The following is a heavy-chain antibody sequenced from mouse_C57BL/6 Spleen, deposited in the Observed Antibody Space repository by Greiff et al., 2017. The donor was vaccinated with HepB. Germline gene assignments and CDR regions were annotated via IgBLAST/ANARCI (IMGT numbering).Heavy chain of an antibody. J-gene: IGHJ1*03. V-gene: IGHV1-52*01. Sequence: QVQLQQPGAELVRPGSSVKLSCKASGYTFTSYWMHWVKQRPIQGLEWIGNIDPSDSETHYNQKFKDKATLTVDKSSSTAYMQLSSLTSEDSAVYYCARGADYYGSSGGYFDVWGTGTTVTVSS. D-gene: IGHD1-1*01. CDR3: ARGADYYGSSGGYFDV. CDR1: GYTFTSYW. CDR2: IDPSDSET.